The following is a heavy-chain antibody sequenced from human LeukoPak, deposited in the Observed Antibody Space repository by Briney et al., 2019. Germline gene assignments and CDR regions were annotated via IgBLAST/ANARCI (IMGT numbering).Heavy chain of an antibody. V-gene: IGHV3-48*04. CDR3: ATDRGYYYDSSGDPWDY. CDR1: GFTFSSYG. J-gene: IGHJ4*02. CDR2: ISSSGSTI. D-gene: IGHD3-22*01. Sequence: PGGSLRLSCAASGFTFSSYGMHWVRQAPGKGLEWVSYISSSGSTIYYADSVKGRFTISRDNAKNSLYLQMNSLRAEDTAVYYCATDRGYYYDSSGDPWDYWGQGTLVTVSS.